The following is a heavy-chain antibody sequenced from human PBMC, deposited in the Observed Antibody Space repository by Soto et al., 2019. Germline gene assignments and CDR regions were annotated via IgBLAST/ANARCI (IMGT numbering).Heavy chain of an antibody. D-gene: IGHD3-10*01. V-gene: IGHV3-23*01. CDR3: AKAVLLWFGELYFDYYYMDV. Sequence: EVQLLESGGGLVQPGGSLRLSCAASGFTFSSYAMSWVRQAPGKGLEWVSAISGSGGSTYYADSVKGRFTISRDNSRNTLYLQMNSLRAEDTAVYYCAKAVLLWFGELYFDYYYMDVWGKGTTVTVSS. CDR1: GFTFSSYA. J-gene: IGHJ6*03. CDR2: ISGSGGST.